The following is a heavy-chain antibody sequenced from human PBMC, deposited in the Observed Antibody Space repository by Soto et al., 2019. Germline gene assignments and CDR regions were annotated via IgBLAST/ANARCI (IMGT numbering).Heavy chain of an antibody. J-gene: IGHJ4*02. D-gene: IGHD6-19*01. CDR3: AKELVNSGWTYFDY. Sequence: GGSLRLSCAASGFSFNTYAMSWVRQAPGKGLEWVSAISDSGGRTYYADSVKGRFTISRDNSKNTLSLQMNSLRAEDTAVYFCAKELVNSGWTYFDYWGQGTLVTVSS. CDR2: ISDSGGRT. CDR1: GFSFNTYA. V-gene: IGHV3-23*01.